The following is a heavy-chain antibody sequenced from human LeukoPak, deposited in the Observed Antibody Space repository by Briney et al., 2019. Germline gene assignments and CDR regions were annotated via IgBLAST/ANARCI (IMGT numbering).Heavy chain of an antibody. D-gene: IGHD3-10*01. CDR3: ARAPEGVRGVTDYYYYMDV. V-gene: IGHV4-38-2*02. CDR2: IYYSGST. CDR1: GYSITSAYY. J-gene: IGHJ6*03. Sequence: SETLSLTCTVSGYSITSAYYWGWIRQPPGKGLEWIGSIYYSGSTYYNPSLKSRVTISVDTSKNQFSLKLSSVTAADTAVYYCARAPEGVRGVTDYYYYMDVWGKGTTVTVSS.